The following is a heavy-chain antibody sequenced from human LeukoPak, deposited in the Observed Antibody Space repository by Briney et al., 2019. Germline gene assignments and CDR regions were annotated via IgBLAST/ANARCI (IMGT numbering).Heavy chain of an antibody. D-gene: IGHD4-17*01. CDR1: GFTFSSYW. CDR2: IKQDGSEK. V-gene: IGHV3-7*01. Sequence: GGSLRLSGAASGFTFSSYWMSWVRQAPGKGREWVANIKQDGSEKYYVDSVKGRFTISRDNAKNSLYLQMNSLRAEDTAVYYCARDGYGDYFDYWGQGTLVTVSS. J-gene: IGHJ4*02. CDR3: ARDGYGDYFDY.